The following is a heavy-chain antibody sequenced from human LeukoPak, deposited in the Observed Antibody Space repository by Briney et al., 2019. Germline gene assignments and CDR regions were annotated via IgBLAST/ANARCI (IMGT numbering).Heavy chain of an antibody. J-gene: IGHJ4*02. V-gene: IGHV1-69*13. D-gene: IGHD1-26*01. CDR1: GGTFSSYA. Sequence: SVKVSCKASGGTFSSYAISWVRQAPGQGLEWMGGIIPIFGTANYAQKFQGRVTITADESTSTAYMELSSLRSEDTAVYYCAGDALLSTPETDGWEPGPFDYWGQGTLVTVSS. CDR2: IIPIFGTA. CDR3: AGDALLSTPETDGWEPGPFDY.